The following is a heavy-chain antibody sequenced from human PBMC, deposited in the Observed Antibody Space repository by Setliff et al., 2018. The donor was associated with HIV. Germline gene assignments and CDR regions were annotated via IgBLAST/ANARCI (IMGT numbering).Heavy chain of an antibody. Sequence: LSLTCTVSGDSIGDYYWNWIRQPAGKGLVWIGRVYASAYSNYNPSLKSRVTMSVDTSQNQFSLKLRSVNAADTAVYYCARDWVTRSNYYGSGSPWYFDFWGRGILVTVSS. J-gene: IGHJ2*01. CDR1: GDSIGDYY. V-gene: IGHV4-4*07. CDR3: ARDWVTRSNYYGSGSPWYFDF. D-gene: IGHD3-10*01. CDR2: VYASAYS.